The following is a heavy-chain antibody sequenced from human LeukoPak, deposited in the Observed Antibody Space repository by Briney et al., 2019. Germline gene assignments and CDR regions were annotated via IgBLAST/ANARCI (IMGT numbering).Heavy chain of an antibody. D-gene: IGHD6-13*01. J-gene: IGHJ4*02. V-gene: IGHV4-34*01. CDR1: GGSFSGYY. CDR3: ARRELWQQPVGD. CDR2: INHSGST. Sequence: SQTLSLTCAVYGGSFSGYYWSWIRQPPGKGLEWIGEINHSGSTNYNPSLKSRVTISVDTSKNQFSLKLSSVTAADTAVYYCARRELWQQPVGDWGQGTLVTVSS.